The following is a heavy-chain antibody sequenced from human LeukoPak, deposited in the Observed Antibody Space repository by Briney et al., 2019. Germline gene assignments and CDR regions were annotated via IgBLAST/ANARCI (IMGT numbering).Heavy chain of an antibody. CDR1: GGSMIRYY. CDR2: IYYSGST. D-gene: IGHD3-3*01. Sequence: SETLSLTGTGTGGSMIRYYWSSIRQPPGKRLEWIGHIYYSGSTNYNPSLKSRVTISVDTSKNQFSLKLSSVTAADTAVYSCESWSSIWSGYQDTLYYFYCWGQGTLVTVSS. J-gene: IGHJ4*02. V-gene: IGHV4-59*01. CDR3: ESWSSIWSGYQDTLYYFYC.